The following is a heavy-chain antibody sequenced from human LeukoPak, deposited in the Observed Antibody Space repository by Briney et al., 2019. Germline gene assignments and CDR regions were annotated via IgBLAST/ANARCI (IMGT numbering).Heavy chain of an antibody. CDR2: ISYDGDDGSNI. CDR1: GFTFRSYA. D-gene: IGHD6-13*01. V-gene: IGHV3-30-3*01. Sequence: GGSLRLSCAASGFTFRSYAMHWVRQAPGKGLEWVAVISYDGDDGSNIYYADSVKGRFTISRDNSKNTLYLQMNSLRAEDTAVYYCAKEVMEQQLDRDYYYYGMDVWGQGTTVTVSS. J-gene: IGHJ6*02. CDR3: AKEVMEQQLDRDYYYYGMDV.